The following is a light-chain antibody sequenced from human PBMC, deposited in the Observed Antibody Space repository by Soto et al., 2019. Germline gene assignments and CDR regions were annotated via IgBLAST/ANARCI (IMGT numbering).Light chain of an antibody. CDR3: QQYNNWPQT. CDR1: QSVSSN. CDR2: GAS. Sequence: ERVMTQSPATLSVSPGERATLSCRASQSVSSNLAWYQQKPGQAPRLLIYGASTRATGIPARFSGSGSGTEFTLTISSLQSEDFAVYYCQQYNNWPQTLGQGTKV. V-gene: IGKV3-15*01. J-gene: IGKJ1*01.